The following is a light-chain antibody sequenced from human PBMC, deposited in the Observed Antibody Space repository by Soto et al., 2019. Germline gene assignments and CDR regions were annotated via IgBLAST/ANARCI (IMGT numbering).Light chain of an antibody. CDR2: AAS. Sequence: IQLTQSPSSLSASVGDRVTITCRASQGIRRYLAWYQQKPGQAPKLLIYAASYLQSGVPSRFSGSRTGTDFTLTISSLQPEDFETYFCQKLDEYRLNFGRGTKADI. CDR3: QKLDEYRLN. V-gene: IGKV1-9*01. CDR1: QGIRRY. J-gene: IGKJ4*01.